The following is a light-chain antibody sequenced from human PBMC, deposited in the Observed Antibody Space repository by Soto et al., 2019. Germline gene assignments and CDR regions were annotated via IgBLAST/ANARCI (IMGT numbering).Light chain of an antibody. Sequence: QSVLTQPASVSGSPGQSITISCTGASSDIGNYNYVSWFQQHPGKAPKLLIYEVTTRPSGVPNRFSGSKSGTTASLTISGLQAEDEADYFCSSHRSTSSLFVFGSGTKLTVL. J-gene: IGLJ1*01. CDR3: SSHRSTSSLFV. V-gene: IGLV2-14*01. CDR1: SSDIGNYNY. CDR2: EVT.